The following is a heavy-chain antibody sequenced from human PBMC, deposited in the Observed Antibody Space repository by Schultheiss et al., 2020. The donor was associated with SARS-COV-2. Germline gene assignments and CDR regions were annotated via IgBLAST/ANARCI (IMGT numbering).Heavy chain of an antibody. CDR2: IYHSGST. Sequence: SETLSLTCTVSGGSISSSSYYWGWIRQPPGMGLEWIGEIYHSGSTNYNPSLKSRVTISVDKSKNQFSLKLSSVTAEDTAVYYCARDEETTVTTGFDYWGQGTLVTVSS. J-gene: IGHJ4*02. CDR1: GGSISSSSYY. CDR3: ARDEETTVTTGFDY. D-gene: IGHD4-17*01. V-gene: IGHV4-39*07.